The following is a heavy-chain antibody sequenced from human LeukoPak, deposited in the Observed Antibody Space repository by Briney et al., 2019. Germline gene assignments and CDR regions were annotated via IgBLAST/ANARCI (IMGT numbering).Heavy chain of an antibody. Sequence: ASVKVSYKASGYTFTSYDINWVRQATGQGLEWMGWMNPNSGNTGYAQKFQGRVTMTRNTSISTAYMELSSLRSEDTAVYYCARVSRSVWTGYRYYFDYWGQGTLVTVSS. J-gene: IGHJ4*02. V-gene: IGHV1-8*01. CDR1: GYTFTSYD. CDR3: ARVSRSVWTGYRYYFDY. CDR2: MNPNSGNT. D-gene: IGHD3/OR15-3a*01.